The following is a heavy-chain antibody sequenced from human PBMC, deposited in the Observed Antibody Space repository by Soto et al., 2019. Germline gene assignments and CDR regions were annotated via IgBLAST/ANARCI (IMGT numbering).Heavy chain of an antibody. V-gene: IGHV1-69*13. CDR1: GGTFSSYA. CDR3: ARTIAAAGTYYYYGMDV. CDR2: IIPIFGTA. Sequence: GASVKVSCKASGGTFSSYAISWLRQAPGQGLEWMGGIIPIFGTANYAQKFQGRVTITADESTSTAYMELSSLRSEDTAVYYCARTIAAAGTYYYYGMDVWGQGTTVTVSS. D-gene: IGHD6-13*01. J-gene: IGHJ6*02.